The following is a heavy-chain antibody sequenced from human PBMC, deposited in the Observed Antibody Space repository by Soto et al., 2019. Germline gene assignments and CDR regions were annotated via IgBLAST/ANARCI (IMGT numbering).Heavy chain of an antibody. J-gene: IGHJ4*02. Sequence: QVQLQESGPGLVKPSETLSLTCTVSGGSISSYYWSWIRQPPGKGLEWIGYIYYSGSTNYSPSLISRVTKSVRTSKNHFSLKLSSVTAANTSVYYCARGYDRAVEYWGQGTLLTVS. D-gene: IGHD5-12*01. CDR2: IYYSGST. CDR3: ARGYDRAVEY. V-gene: IGHV4-59*08. CDR1: GGSISSYY.